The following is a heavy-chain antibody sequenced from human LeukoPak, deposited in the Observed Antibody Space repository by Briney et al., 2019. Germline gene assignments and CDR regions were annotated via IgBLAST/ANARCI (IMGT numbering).Heavy chain of an antibody. CDR2: ISYDGSNK. D-gene: IGHD3-10*01. Sequence: GGSLRLSCAASGFTFSSYGMHWVRQAPGKGLEWVAVISYDGSNKYYADSVKGRFTISRDNSKNTLYLQMNSLRAEDTAVYYCAKVGSGIRAFYYYYYMDVWGKGTTVTISS. CDR3: AKVGSGIRAFYYYYYMDV. CDR1: GFTFSSYG. V-gene: IGHV3-30*19. J-gene: IGHJ6*03.